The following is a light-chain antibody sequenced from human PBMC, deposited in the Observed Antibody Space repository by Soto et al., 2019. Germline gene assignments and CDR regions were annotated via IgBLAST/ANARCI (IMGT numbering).Light chain of an antibody. CDR3: QQFGSSPQIT. Sequence: EIVLTQSPGTLSLSPGEGATLSCRASQSVSSSYLAWYQQKPGQAPRLLIYGASSRATGIPDRFSGSGSGTDFTLTISRVEPEDSAVYYCQQFGSSPQITFGGGTKVEIK. J-gene: IGKJ4*01. V-gene: IGKV3-20*01. CDR1: QSVSSSY. CDR2: GAS.